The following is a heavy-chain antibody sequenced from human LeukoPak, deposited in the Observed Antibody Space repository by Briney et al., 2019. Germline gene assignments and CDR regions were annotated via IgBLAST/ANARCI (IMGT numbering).Heavy chain of an antibody. CDR2: IIPILGIA. J-gene: IGHJ6*02. D-gene: IGHD2-15*01. V-gene: IGHV1-69*04. CDR1: GGTFSSYA. CDR3: ARARVDYYYYGMDV. Sequence: GASVKVSCKASGGTFSSYAISWVRQAPGQGLEWMGRIIPILGIANYAQKFQGRVTITADKSTSTACMELSSLRSDDTAVYYCARARVDYYYYGMDVWGQGTTVTVSS.